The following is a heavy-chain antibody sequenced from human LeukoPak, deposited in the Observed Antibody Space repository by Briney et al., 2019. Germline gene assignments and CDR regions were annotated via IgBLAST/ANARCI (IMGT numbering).Heavy chain of an antibody. CDR3: ARTRYCGGGSCFALDY. CDR2: LSGSTTYI. CDR1: GFDFTTYS. J-gene: IGHJ4*02. Sequence: GGSLTLSCAASGFDFTTYSMNWVRQAPGKGLGWVSSLSGSTTYIYSADSVKGRFTISRDNAKNSLYLQMNSLRAEDTAIYYCARTRYCGGGSCFALDYWGLGTLVTVSS. D-gene: IGHD2-15*01. V-gene: IGHV3-21*01.